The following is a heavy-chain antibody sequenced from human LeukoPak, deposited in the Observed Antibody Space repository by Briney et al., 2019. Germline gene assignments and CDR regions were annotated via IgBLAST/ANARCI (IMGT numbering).Heavy chain of an antibody. Sequence: ASVKVSCKAPGYSFTSYGISWVRQAPGQGLEWMGWISAYNGNTNYAQKFQGRVTMTTDTSTSTAYMELRSLRSDDAAVYYCARDLGDIVVVPAAISLPWGQGTLVTVPS. CDR3: ARDLGDIVVVPAAISLP. D-gene: IGHD2-2*01. CDR2: ISAYNGNT. J-gene: IGHJ5*02. CDR1: GYSFTSYG. V-gene: IGHV1-18*01.